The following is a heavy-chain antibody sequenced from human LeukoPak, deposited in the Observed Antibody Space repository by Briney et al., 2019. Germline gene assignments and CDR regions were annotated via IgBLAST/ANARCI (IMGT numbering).Heavy chain of an antibody. J-gene: IGHJ4*02. CDR2: ISSSSTTI. Sequence: GGSLRLSCAASGFTFSSYSMNWVRQAPGKGLEWVSYISSSSTTIYYADSVKGRFTISRDNAKNSLYLQMDSLRAEDTAVYYCARGIDYWGQGTLVTVSS. CDR1: GFTFSSYS. CDR3: ARGIDY. V-gene: IGHV3-48*01.